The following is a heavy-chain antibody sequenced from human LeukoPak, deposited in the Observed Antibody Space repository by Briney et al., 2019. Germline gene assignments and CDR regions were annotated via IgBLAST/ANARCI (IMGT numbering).Heavy chain of an antibody. J-gene: IGHJ4*02. V-gene: IGHV3-53*01. Sequence: GGSLRLSCAASGFTVSSNYMSWVRQAPGKGLEWVSVIYSGGSTYYADSVKGRFTISRDNSKNTLYLQMNSLRAEDTAVYYCAAADGSATRFDYWGQGTLVTVSS. CDR1: GFTVSSNY. D-gene: IGHD6-13*01. CDR2: IYSGGST. CDR3: AAADGSATRFDY.